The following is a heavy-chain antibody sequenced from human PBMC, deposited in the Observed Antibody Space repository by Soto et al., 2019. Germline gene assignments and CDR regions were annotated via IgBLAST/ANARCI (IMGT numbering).Heavy chain of an antibody. D-gene: IGHD2-15*01. CDR1: GFSLSTSGVG. CDR2: IYWDDDK. V-gene: IGHV2-5*02. J-gene: IGHJ4*02. CDR3: AHNLGAGCSGGSCYLFDY. Sequence: QITLKESGPTLVKPTQTLTLTCTFSGFSLSTSGVGVGWIRQPPGKALEWLALIYWDDDKRYSPSLKSRLTITKDTSKNQVVLTMTNMDPVDTATYYCAHNLGAGCSGGSCYLFDYWGQGTLVTVSS.